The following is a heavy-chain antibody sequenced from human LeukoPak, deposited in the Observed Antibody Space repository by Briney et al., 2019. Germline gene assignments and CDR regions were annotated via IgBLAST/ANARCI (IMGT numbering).Heavy chain of an antibody. V-gene: IGHV1-18*01. J-gene: IGHJ6*02. D-gene: IGHD3-10*01. CDR2: ISAYNGHT. Sequence: ASVKVSCKASGYTFTSYGMSWVRQAPGQGLEWMGWISAYNGHTNYAQKVQGRVTMTTDTSTSTAYMELRSLRSDDTAVYYCAREVTMVRGVITKYYYNGMDVWGQGTTVTVSS. CDR1: GYTFTSYG. CDR3: AREVTMVRGVITKYYYNGMDV.